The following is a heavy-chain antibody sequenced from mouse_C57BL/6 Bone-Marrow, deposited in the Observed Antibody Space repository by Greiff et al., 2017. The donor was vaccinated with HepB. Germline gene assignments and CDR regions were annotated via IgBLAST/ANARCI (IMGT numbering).Heavy chain of an antibody. CDR2: ISDGGSYT. CDR1: GFTFSSYA. CDR3: ARTRALYGSSLAY. V-gene: IGHV5-4*01. J-gene: IGHJ3*01. D-gene: IGHD1-1*01. Sequence: EVHLVESGGGLVKPGGSLKLSCAASGFTFSSYAMSWVRQTPEKRLEWVATISDGGSYTYYPDNVKGRFTISRDNAKNNLYLQMSHLKSEDTAMYYCARTRALYGSSLAYWGQGTLVTVSA.